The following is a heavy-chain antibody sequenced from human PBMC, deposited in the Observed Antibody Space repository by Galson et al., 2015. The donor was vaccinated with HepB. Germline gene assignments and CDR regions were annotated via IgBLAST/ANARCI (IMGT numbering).Heavy chain of an antibody. Sequence: SLRLSCAASGFTFSSSWMHWVRQAPGKGLVWVARIDKDGSTVYADFVKGRFTTTRDNAKNTVTLQMNSLRADDTAVYFCARGWNRVLDYWGQGTMVTVSS. CDR1: GFTFSSSW. D-gene: IGHD1/OR15-1a*01. J-gene: IGHJ4*02. V-gene: IGHV3-74*01. CDR3: ARGWNRVLDY. CDR2: IDKDGST.